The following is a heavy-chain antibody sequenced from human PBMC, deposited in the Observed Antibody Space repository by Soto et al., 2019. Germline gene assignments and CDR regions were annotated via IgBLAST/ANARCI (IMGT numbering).Heavy chain of an antibody. CDR3: ARDRYDILTGYYTGYYYGMDV. CDR2: IYSGGST. Sequence: EVQLVESGGGLIQPGGSLRLSCAASGFTVSSNYMSWVRQAPGKGLEWVSVIYSGGSTYYADSVKGRFTISRDNSKNTLYLQMNSLRAEDTAVYYCARDRYDILTGYYTGYYYGMDVWGQGTTVTVSS. CDR1: GFTVSSNY. J-gene: IGHJ6*02. D-gene: IGHD3-9*01. V-gene: IGHV3-53*01.